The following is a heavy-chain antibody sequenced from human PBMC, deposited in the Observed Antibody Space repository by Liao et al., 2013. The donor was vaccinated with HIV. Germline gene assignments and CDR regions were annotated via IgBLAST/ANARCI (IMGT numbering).Heavy chain of an antibody. Sequence: QVQLHESGPGLVRPSETLSLICTVSGGSVSSDYWSWIRQTPGKGLEWIGYISYSGSTNSNPSLKSRVSISVDTSKNQFSLKLSSVTAADTAMYYCARMGTSTEYYDMWSGYYSHVQQGTHFDHWGQGTLVTVSS. J-gene: IGHJ4*02. V-gene: IGHV4-59*02. CDR2: ISYSGST. D-gene: IGHD3-3*01. CDR1: GGSVSSDY. CDR3: ARMGTSTEYYDMWSGYYSHVQQGTHFDH.